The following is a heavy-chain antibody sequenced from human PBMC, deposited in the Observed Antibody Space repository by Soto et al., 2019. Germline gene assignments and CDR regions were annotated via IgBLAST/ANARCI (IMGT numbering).Heavy chain of an antibody. Sequence: QVQLVQSGAEVKKPGSSVKVSCKASGGTFSSYTISWVRQAPGQGLEWMGRIIPILGIANYAQKFQGRVTITADKSTSKAYMELSSLRSEDTAVYYCASGPVVVVAAPNYYYYYGMDVWGQGTTVTVSS. V-gene: IGHV1-69*02. CDR2: IIPILGIA. CDR1: GGTFSSYT. CDR3: ASGPVVVVAAPNYYYYYGMDV. D-gene: IGHD2-15*01. J-gene: IGHJ6*02.